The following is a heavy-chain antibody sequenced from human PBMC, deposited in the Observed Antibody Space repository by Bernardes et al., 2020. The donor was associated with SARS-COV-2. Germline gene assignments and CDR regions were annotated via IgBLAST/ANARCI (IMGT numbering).Heavy chain of an antibody. CDR1: GFTFRSSA. D-gene: IGHD6-13*01. CDR2: ISGSGGST. J-gene: IGHJ4*02. V-gene: IGHV3-23*01. Sequence: TLRTSCAASGFTFRSSAMSWVRQVPGPGLEWVSAISGSGGSTYYADSVKGRFTISRDNSKNSLYLQMNSLRAEDTAVYYCARSTAGTPFDYWGQGTLVTVSS. CDR3: ARSTAGTPFDY.